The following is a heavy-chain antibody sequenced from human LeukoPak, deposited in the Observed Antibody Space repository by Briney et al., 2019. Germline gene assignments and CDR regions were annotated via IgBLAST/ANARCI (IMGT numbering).Heavy chain of an antibody. CDR2: IYSSGRT. V-gene: IGHV4-61*02. J-gene: IGHJ5*02. CDR3: ARVARVRVTGWFDP. Sequence: SQTLSLTCTVSGGSISSGNYYWSWIRQPAGKGLEWIGRIYSSGRTKYNSSLKRRVTISVDTSMNQFSVGVGSVTAADTAVYSCARVARVRVTGWFDPWGQGTLVTVSS. D-gene: IGHD3-10*01. CDR1: GGSISSGNYY.